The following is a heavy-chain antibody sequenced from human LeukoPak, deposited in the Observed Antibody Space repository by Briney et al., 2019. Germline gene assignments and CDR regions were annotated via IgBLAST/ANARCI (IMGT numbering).Heavy chain of an antibody. CDR2: IYYSGST. V-gene: IGHV4-39*01. Sequence: SETLSLTCTVSGGSISSSSYYWGWIRQPPGKGLEWIGSIYYSGSTYYNPSLKSRVTISVDTSNNQFSLKLSSVTAADTAVYYCAKNKGYGDPFPDFDYWGQGTLVTVSS. J-gene: IGHJ4*02. D-gene: IGHD4-17*01. CDR1: GGSISSSSYY. CDR3: AKNKGYGDPFPDFDY.